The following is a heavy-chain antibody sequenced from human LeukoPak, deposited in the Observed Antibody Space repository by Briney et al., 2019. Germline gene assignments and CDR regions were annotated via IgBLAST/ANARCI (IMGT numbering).Heavy chain of an antibody. CDR3: ARGRDYYDSSGTFDY. CDR1: GGSFSGYY. V-gene: IGHV4-34*01. D-gene: IGHD3-22*01. Sequence: PSETLSLTCAVYGGSFSGYYWSWIRQPPGKGLEWIGEINHSGSTNYNPSLKSRVTISVDTSKNQFSLKLSSVTAAGTAVYYCARGRDYYDSSGTFDYWGQGTLVTVSS. J-gene: IGHJ4*02. CDR2: INHSGST.